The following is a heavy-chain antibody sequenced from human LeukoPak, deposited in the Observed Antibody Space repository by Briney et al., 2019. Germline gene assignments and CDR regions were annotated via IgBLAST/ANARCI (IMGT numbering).Heavy chain of an antibody. CDR3: ARGSRFGVVERDAFDI. V-gene: IGHV3-21*01. CDR2: ISSSSSYI. D-gene: IGHD3-3*01. Sequence: GGSLRLSCAASGFTFSSYSMNWVRQAPGKGLEWVSSISSSSSYIYYADSVKGRFTISRDNAKNSLYLQMNSLRAEDTAVYYCARGSRFGVVERDAFDIWGQGTMVTVSS. CDR1: GFTFSSYS. J-gene: IGHJ3*02.